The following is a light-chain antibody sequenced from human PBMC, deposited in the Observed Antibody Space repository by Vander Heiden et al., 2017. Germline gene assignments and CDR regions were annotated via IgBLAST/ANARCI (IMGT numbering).Light chain of an antibody. J-gene: IGKJ1*01. CDR1: QSVSSN. V-gene: IGKV3-15*01. CDR2: GAS. CDR3: LQYNNWPAT. Sequence: ETVMTQSPVTLSVSPGERATLSCRASQSVSSNLAWYQQKPGQAPRLLIYGASARATDLPARFSGSESGTEFTLTISSLQSEDFAVYYCLQYNNWPATFGQGTKVEIK.